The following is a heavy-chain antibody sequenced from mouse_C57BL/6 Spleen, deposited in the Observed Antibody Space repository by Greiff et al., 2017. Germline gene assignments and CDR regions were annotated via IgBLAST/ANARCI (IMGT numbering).Heavy chain of an antibody. CDR1: GFNIKDDY. D-gene: IGHD1-1*01. CDR3: TTAQYYGSSYWYFDV. CDR2: IDPENGDT. V-gene: IGHV14-4*01. J-gene: IGHJ1*03. Sequence: EVQLQQSGAELVRPGASVKLSCTASGFNIKDDYMHWVKQRPEQGLEWIGWIDPENGDTEYASKFQGKATITADTSSNTAYLQLSSLTSEDTAVYYCTTAQYYGSSYWYFDVWGTGTTVTVSS.